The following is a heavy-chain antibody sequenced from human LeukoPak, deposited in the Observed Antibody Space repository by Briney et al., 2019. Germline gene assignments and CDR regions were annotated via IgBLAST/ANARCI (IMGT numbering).Heavy chain of an antibody. CDR1: GYTFTSYA. CDR2: INAGNGNT. Sequence: ASVKVSCKASGYTFTSYAMHWVRQAPGQRLEWMGWINAGNGNTKYSQKFQGRVTITRDTSASTAYMELSSLRSEDTAVYYCARADIVATICFDYWGLGTLVTVSS. V-gene: IGHV1-3*01. CDR3: ARADIVATICFDY. D-gene: IGHD5-12*01. J-gene: IGHJ4*02.